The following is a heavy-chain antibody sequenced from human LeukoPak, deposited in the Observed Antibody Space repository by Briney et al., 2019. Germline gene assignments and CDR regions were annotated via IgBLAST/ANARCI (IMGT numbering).Heavy chain of an antibody. D-gene: IGHD3-10*01. CDR3: TKGRGI. V-gene: IGHV4-39*07. J-gene: IGHJ4*02. Sequence: KPSETLSLTCTVSGGSISSSSYYWGWIRQPPGKGLEWIGSIYYSGSTYYNPSLKSRVTISVATSKNQFSLKLTSVTAADTAIYYCTKGRGIWGQGTLVTVSS. CDR2: IYYSGST. CDR1: GGSISSSSYY.